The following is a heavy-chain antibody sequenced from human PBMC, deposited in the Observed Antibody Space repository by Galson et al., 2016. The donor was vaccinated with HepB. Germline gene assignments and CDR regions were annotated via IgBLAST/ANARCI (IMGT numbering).Heavy chain of an antibody. D-gene: IGHD1-26*01. J-gene: IGHJ4*02. Sequence: SLRLSCAASGFTFETYSMNWVRQTPGRGLEWVSTISGSGGITHYADSVKGRFTISRDISKVTVDLQMNSLRAEDTAVYYCAKGSVIVGATNYFDYWGQGTLVTVSS. CDR1: GFTFETYS. V-gene: IGHV3-23*01. CDR3: AKGSVIVGATNYFDY. CDR2: ISGSGGIT.